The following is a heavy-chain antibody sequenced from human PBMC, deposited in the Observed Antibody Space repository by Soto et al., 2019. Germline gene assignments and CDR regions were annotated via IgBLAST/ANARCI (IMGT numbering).Heavy chain of an antibody. V-gene: IGHV1-2*02. CDR3: ARDPDYGDYWGYFFDS. Sequence: QVQLVQSGAEVKKPGASVKVSCKTSGYTFAAYYIHWIRQAPGQGLAWMGWINPTSGGTVYAQNFQDRVTRTRDTSISTAYMELRRLNSDDTAVYYCARDPDYGDYWGYFFDSWGQGTPVTVSS. CDR2: INPTSGGT. J-gene: IGHJ4*02. CDR1: GYTFAAYY. D-gene: IGHD4-17*01.